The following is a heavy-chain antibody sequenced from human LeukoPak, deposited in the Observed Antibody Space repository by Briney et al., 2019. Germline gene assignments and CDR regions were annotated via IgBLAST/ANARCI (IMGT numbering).Heavy chain of an antibody. J-gene: IGHJ5*02. V-gene: IGHV4-59*01. CDR1: GGSISSYY. Sequence: SETLSLTCTVSGGSISSYYWSWIRQPPGKGLEWTGYIYYSGSTNYNPSLKSRVTISVDTSKNQFSLKLSSVTAADTAVYYCARDNKGFDPWGQGTLVTVSS. CDR2: IYYSGST. CDR3: ARDNKGFDP.